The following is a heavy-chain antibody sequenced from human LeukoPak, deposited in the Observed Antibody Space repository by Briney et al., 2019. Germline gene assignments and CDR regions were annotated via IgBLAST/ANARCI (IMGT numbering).Heavy chain of an antibody. V-gene: IGHV1-2*02. J-gene: IGHJ4*02. CDR3: ARVTYYDFWSGYYDY. Sequence: ASVNVSCKASGYTFTAYYIHWVRQAPGQGLEWMGWINPNNGGTNYAQKLQGRVTMTTDTSTSTAYMELRSLRSDDTAVYYCARVTYYDFWSGYYDYWGQGTLVTVSS. CDR1: GYTFTAYY. CDR2: INPNNGGT. D-gene: IGHD3-3*01.